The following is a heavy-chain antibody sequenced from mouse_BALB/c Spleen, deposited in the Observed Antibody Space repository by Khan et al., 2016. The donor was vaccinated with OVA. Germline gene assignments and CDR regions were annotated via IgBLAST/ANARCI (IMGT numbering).Heavy chain of an antibody. J-gene: IGHJ3*01. CDR1: GFTFSTYG. CDR2: VSTGGSYT. V-gene: IGHV5-6*01. D-gene: IGHD2-12*01. CDR3: TRLACYCVREGFAY. Sequence: EVELVESGGDLVKPGGSLKLSCAASGFTFSTYGMSWVRQAPDKRLEWVATVSTGGSYTYYPDSVKGQFTISRDNAKNTLYLQMSSLRSEDTAMFYWTRLACYCVREGFAYWGQGTLVTVSA.